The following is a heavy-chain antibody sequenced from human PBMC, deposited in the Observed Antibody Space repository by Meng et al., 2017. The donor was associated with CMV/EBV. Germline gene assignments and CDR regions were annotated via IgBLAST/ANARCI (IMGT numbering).Heavy chain of an antibody. Sequence: ASVKVSCKASGYTFTSYDINWVRQATGQGLEWMGWMNPNSGNTGYAQKFQGRVTITRNTSISTAYMELSSLRSDDTAVYYCARGPISPRYCSSTSCRCWFDPWGQGTLVTVSS. CDR3: ARGPISPRYCSSTSCRCWFDP. D-gene: IGHD2-2*01. CDR2: MNPNSGNT. CDR1: GYTFTSYD. V-gene: IGHV1-8*03. J-gene: IGHJ5*02.